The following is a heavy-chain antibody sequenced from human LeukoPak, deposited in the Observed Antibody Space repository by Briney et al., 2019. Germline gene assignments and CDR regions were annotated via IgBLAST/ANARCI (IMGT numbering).Heavy chain of an antibody. CDR3: VRGVGVSRFNYFDP. V-gene: IGHV3-33*01. J-gene: IGHJ5*02. CDR1: GFTFSSFG. Sequence: GGSLRLSCAAAGFTFSSFGMHWVRQAPGKGLEWVAVIWYDASNKYYADSVKGRFTISRDNSKNTLFLQMNSLRDDDTAVYYCVRGVGVSRFNYFDPWGQGTLVIVSS. CDR2: IWYDASNK. D-gene: IGHD6-13*01.